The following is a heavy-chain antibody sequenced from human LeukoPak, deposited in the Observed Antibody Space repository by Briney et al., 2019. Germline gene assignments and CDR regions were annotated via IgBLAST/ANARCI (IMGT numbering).Heavy chain of an antibody. Sequence: GSSVKVSCKASGGTFSSYAISWVRQAPGQGLEWMGGIIPIFGTANYAQKFQGRVTITTDESTSTAYMEPSSLRSEDTAVYYCARGGSELRYFDWVDNWFDPWGQGTLVTVSS. CDR2: IIPIFGTA. CDR3: ARGGSELRYFDWVDNWFDP. D-gene: IGHD3-9*01. V-gene: IGHV1-69*05. CDR1: GGTFSSYA. J-gene: IGHJ5*02.